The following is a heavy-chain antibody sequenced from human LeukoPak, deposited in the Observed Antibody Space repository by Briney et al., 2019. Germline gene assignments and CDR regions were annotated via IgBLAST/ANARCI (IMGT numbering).Heavy chain of an antibody. J-gene: IGHJ3*02. CDR2: INPNSGGT. Sequence: GASVKVSCEASGYTFTGYYMHWVRQAPGQGLEWMGWINPNSGGTNYAQKFQGRVTMTRGTSISTAYMELSRLRSDDTAVYYCARDKGIAAAFDIWGQGTMVTVSS. CDR3: ARDKGIAAAFDI. CDR1: GYTFTGYY. V-gene: IGHV1-2*02. D-gene: IGHD6-13*01.